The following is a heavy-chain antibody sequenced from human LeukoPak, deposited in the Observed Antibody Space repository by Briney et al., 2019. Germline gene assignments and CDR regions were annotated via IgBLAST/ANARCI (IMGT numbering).Heavy chain of an antibody. CDR1: GGTFSSYA. D-gene: IGHD3-3*01. CDR3: ARDPSYDFWSGPYFDY. V-gene: IGHV1-69*01. Sequence: VKVSCKASGGTFSSYAISWVRQAPGQGLEWMGGIIPIFGTANYAQKFQGRVTITADESTSTAYMELSSLRSEDTAVYYCARDPSYDFWSGPYFDYWGQGTLVTVSS. J-gene: IGHJ4*02. CDR2: IIPIFGTA.